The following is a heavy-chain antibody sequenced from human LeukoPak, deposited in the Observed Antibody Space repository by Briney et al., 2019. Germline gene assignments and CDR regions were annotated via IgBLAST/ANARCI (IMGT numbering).Heavy chain of an antibody. J-gene: IGHJ5*02. V-gene: IGHV3-15*05. D-gene: IGHD2-2*01. CDR3: ARDAGYCSSTSCWFDP. Sequence: PGGSLRLSCAASGFTLSKVWMSWVRQAPGKGLEWVGRIKTKSDGGTTEYAAPVKGRFTISRDNAKNSLYLQMNSLRAEDTALYHCARDAGYCSSTSCWFDPWGQGTLVTVSS. CDR2: IKTKSDGGTT. CDR1: GFTLSKVW.